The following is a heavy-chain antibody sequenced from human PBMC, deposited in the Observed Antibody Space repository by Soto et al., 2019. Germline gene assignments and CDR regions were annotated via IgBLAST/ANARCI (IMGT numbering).Heavy chain of an antibody. D-gene: IGHD4-17*01. CDR1: GFTFRSYA. CDR2: ISGSGGRT. J-gene: IGHJ4*02. V-gene: IGHV3-23*01. CDR3: AKDDGGDYSKGYFDY. Sequence: EVQLLESGGGLVQPGGSLRLSCAASGFTFRSYAMSWVRQAPGKGLEWVSAISGSGGRTYYADSVKGRFTISRDNTENMLSLQMNSLRAEDTAVYYCAKDDGGDYSKGYFDYWGQGTLVTVSS.